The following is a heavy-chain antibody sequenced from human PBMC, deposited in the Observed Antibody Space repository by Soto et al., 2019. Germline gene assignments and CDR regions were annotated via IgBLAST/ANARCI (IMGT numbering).Heavy chain of an antibody. Sequence: KPSETLSLTCVGSNFSISSGYYWGWIRQSPGKGLEWIASIYRSGTTSYNPSLKSRVTISVDPSKNQFSLMLTAVTAADTAVYYCARTHSGSYYSVFNYWGRGSLVTVSS. CDR3: ARTHSGSYYSVFNY. J-gene: IGHJ4*02. CDR2: IYRSGTT. D-gene: IGHD1-26*01. V-gene: IGHV4-38-2*01. CDR1: NFSISSGYY.